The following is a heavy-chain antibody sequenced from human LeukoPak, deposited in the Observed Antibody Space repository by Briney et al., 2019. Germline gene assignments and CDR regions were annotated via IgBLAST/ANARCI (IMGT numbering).Heavy chain of an antibody. D-gene: IGHD2-8*01. CDR2: ISGSGGST. Sequence: GGSLRLSCGASGFTFSSYAMNWVRQAPGKGLEWVSVISGSGGSTYYADSVKGRFTISRDNSKNTLYLQMNSLRAEDTAVYYCANGYCTNGVCYPYYYYYMDVWGKGTTVTVSS. V-gene: IGHV3-23*01. CDR3: ANGYCTNGVCYPYYYYYMDV. CDR1: GFTFSSYA. J-gene: IGHJ6*03.